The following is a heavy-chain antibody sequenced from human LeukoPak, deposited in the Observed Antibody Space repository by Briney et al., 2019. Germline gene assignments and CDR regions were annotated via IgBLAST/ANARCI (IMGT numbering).Heavy chain of an antibody. CDR1: GGSISDYY. CDR2: IYTSGST. Sequence: PSETLSLTCTVSGGSISDYYWSWIRQPAGKGLEWIGRIYTSGSTDYNPSLKSRVTMSVDTSKNQFSLEPNSVTAADTAVYYCARTSTLGGYYFCYMDVWGKGTTVSVSS. V-gene: IGHV4-4*07. CDR3: ARTSTLGGYYFCYMDV. J-gene: IGHJ6*03.